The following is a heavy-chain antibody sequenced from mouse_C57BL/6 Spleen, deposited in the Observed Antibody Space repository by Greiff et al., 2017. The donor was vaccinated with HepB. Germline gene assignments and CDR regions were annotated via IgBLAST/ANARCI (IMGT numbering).Heavy chain of an antibody. J-gene: IGHJ1*03. V-gene: IGHV1-15*01. CDR3: TRKLGRGYFDV. CDR2: IDPETGGT. Sequence: VKLMESGAELVRPGASVTLSCKASGYTFTDYEMHWVKQTPVHGLEWIGAIDPETGGTAYNQKFKGKAILTADKSSSTAYMELRSLTSEDSAVYYCTRKLGRGYFDVWGTGTTVTVSS. CDR1: GYTFTDYE. D-gene: IGHD4-1*01.